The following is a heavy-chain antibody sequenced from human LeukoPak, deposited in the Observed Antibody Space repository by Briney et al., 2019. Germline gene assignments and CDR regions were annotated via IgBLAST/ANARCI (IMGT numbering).Heavy chain of an antibody. CDR1: GGTXSSYA. J-gene: IGHJ4*02. Sequence: ASVKVSCKASGGTXSSYAISRVRQAPGQGLEWMGGIIPIFGTANYAQKFQGRVTITADESTSTAYMELSSLRSEDTAVYYCARDWVGALDYWGQGTLVTVSS. V-gene: IGHV1-69*13. CDR3: ARDWVGALDY. D-gene: IGHD1-26*01. CDR2: IIPIFGTA.